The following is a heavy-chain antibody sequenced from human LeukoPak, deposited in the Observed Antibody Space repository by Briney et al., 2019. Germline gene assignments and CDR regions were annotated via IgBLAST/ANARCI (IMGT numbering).Heavy chain of an antibody. D-gene: IGHD2-2*01. Sequence: ASVKVSCKASGGTFSSYAISGVRQAPGQGLEWMGGIIPIFGTANYAQKFQGRVTITADESTSTAYMELSSLRSEDTAVYYCARDPRRYCSSTSCPGGMDVWGKGTTVTVSS. V-gene: IGHV1-69*01. J-gene: IGHJ6*04. CDR2: IIPIFGTA. CDR3: ARDPRRYCSSTSCPGGMDV. CDR1: GGTFSSYA.